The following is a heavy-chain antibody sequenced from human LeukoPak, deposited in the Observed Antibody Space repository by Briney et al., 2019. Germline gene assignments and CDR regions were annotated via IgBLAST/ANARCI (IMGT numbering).Heavy chain of an antibody. Sequence: SVKVSCKASGGTFSSYAISWVRQAPGQGLEWMGGIIPIFGTANYAQKFQGRVTITTDETTCTAYMELSSLRSEDTAVYYCASGGGPYCSSTSCYALLGYWGQGTLVTVSS. CDR2: IIPIFGTA. CDR1: GGTFSSYA. CDR3: ASGGGPYCSSTSCYALLGY. V-gene: IGHV1-69*05. D-gene: IGHD2-2*01. J-gene: IGHJ4*02.